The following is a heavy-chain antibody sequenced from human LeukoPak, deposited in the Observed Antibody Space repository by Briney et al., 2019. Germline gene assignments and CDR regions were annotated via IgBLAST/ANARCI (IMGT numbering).Heavy chain of an antibody. Sequence: ASVKVSCKASGYTFTSYGISWVRQAPGQGLEWMGWINPNSGGTNYAQKFQGRVTMTRDTSISTAYMELSRLRSDDTAVYYCARDRGTMVRGVIPLSYYGMDVWGQGTTVTVSS. D-gene: IGHD3-10*01. V-gene: IGHV1-2*02. CDR3: ARDRGTMVRGVIPLSYYGMDV. CDR2: INPNSGGT. CDR1: GYTFTSYG. J-gene: IGHJ6*02.